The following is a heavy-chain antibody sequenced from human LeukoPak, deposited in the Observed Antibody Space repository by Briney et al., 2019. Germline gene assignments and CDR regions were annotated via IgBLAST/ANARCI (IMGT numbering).Heavy chain of an antibody. D-gene: IGHD5-18*01. Sequence: LRASVKVSCKASGYTFTGYYMHWVRQAPGQGLEWMGWINPNSGGTNYAQKFQGRVTMTRDTSISTAYMELSRLRSDDTAVYYCARAGYSYGTGSGDAFDIWGQGTMVTVSS. V-gene: IGHV1-2*02. CDR2: INPNSGGT. CDR1: GYTFTGYY. J-gene: IGHJ3*02. CDR3: ARAGYSYGTGSGDAFDI.